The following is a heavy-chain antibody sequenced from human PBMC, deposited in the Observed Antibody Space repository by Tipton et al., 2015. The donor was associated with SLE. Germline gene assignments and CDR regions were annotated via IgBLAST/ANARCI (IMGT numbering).Heavy chain of an antibody. CDR1: GFTFSSYW. CDR2: INSDGSST. V-gene: IGHV3-74*01. Sequence: SLRLSCAASGFTFSSYWMHWVRQAPGKGLVWVSRINSDGSSTSYADSVKGRFTISRDNAKNTLYLQMNSLRAEDTAVYYCARGQVRGGGNWFDPWGQGTLVTVSS. D-gene: IGHD3-10*01. CDR3: ARGQVRGGGNWFDP. J-gene: IGHJ5*02.